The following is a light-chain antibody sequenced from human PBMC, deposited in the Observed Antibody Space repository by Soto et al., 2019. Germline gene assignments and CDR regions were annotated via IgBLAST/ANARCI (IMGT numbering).Light chain of an antibody. J-gene: IGKJ5*01. V-gene: IGKV3-15*01. Sequence: EIILTQSPDTLSLSPGERATLSCRSSQSVSSNLAWYQQKPGQAPRLLIYGASTRATGIPARFSGSGSGTEFTLTISSLQSEDFAVYYCQQYNNWPPITFGQGTRLEIK. CDR3: QQYNNWPPIT. CDR2: GAS. CDR1: QSVSSN.